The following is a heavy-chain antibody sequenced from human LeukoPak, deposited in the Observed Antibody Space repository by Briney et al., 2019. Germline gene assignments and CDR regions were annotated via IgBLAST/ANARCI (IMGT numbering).Heavy chain of an antibody. D-gene: IGHD2-15*01. CDR3: ARDMGYCSGGSCYSGGNDY. J-gene: IGHJ4*02. Sequence: TPSETLSLTCAVYGGSFSGYYWSWIRQPPGKGLEWIGEINHSGSTNYNPSLKSRVTISVDTSKNQFSLKLSSVTAADTAVYYCARDMGYCSGGSCYSGGNDYWGQGTLVTASS. V-gene: IGHV4-34*01. CDR1: GGSFSGYY. CDR2: INHSGST.